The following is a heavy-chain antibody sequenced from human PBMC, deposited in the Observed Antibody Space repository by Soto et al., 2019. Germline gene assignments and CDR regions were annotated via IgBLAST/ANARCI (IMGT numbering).Heavy chain of an antibody. V-gene: IGHV1-69*01. D-gene: IGHD7-27*01. J-gene: IGHJ4*02. CDR3: ASKLTGDLGDYFDY. CDR2: IIPIFGTA. Sequence: QVQLVQSGAEVKEPGSSVKVSCKASGGTFSSYAISWVRQAPGQGLEWMGGIIPIFGTANYAQKFQGRVTITADESTSTAYMGLSSLRSEGTAVYYFASKLTGDLGDYFDYWGQGTLVTVSS. CDR1: GGTFSSYA.